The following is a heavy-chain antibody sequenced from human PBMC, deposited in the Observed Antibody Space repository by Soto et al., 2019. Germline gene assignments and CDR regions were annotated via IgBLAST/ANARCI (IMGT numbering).Heavy chain of an antibody. CDR1: GGSVTSYY. Sequence: PSETLSLTCTVSGGSVTSYYWSCIRQPPGKTLEWIGTICYSGSTNYNPSLKSRVTISVDTSKNQFSLKLGSVTAADTAVYFCARALYGSGVLDVWGQGTTVTVSS. CDR3: ARALYGSGVLDV. CDR2: ICYSGST. V-gene: IGHV4-59*02. D-gene: IGHD3-10*01. J-gene: IGHJ6*02.